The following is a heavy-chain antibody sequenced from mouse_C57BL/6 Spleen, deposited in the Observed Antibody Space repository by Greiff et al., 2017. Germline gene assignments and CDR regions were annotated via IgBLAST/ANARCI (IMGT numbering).Heavy chain of an antibody. CDR3: ARDGSSHWYFDV. V-gene: IGHV1-50*01. Sequence: VQLQQPGAELVKPGASVKLSCKASGYTFTSYWMQWVKQRPGQGLEWIGEIDPSDSYTNYNQKFKGKAPLTVDTSSSTAYMQRSSLTSEDSAVYYCARDGSSHWYFDVWGTGTTVTVSS. J-gene: IGHJ1*03. CDR1: GYTFTSYW. CDR2: IDPSDSYT. D-gene: IGHD1-1*01.